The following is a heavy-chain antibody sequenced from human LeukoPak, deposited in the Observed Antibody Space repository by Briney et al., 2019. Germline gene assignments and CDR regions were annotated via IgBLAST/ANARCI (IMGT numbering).Heavy chain of an antibody. CDR2: INHSGST. CDR1: GGSFSGYY. J-gene: IGHJ4*02. V-gene: IGHV4-34*01. Sequence: SDTLSLTCAVYGGSFSGYYWSWIRQPPGKGLEWIGEINHSGSTNYNPSLKSRVTISVDTSKNQFSLKLSSVTAADTAVYYCARGEAYYFDYWGQGTLVTVSS. CDR3: ARGEAYYFDY.